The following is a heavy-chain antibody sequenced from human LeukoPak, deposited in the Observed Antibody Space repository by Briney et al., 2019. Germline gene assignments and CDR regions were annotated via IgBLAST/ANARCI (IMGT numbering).Heavy chain of an antibody. CDR1: GGSISSSSYY. V-gene: IGHV4-39*07. D-gene: IGHD7-27*01. J-gene: IGHJ4*02. Sequence: SETLSLTCTVSGGSISSSSYYWGWIRQPPGKGLEWIGTMYHSGSTNYNPSLKSRVTISVDTSKNQFSLKLSSVTAADTAVYFCARGFRGDNFDYWGQGTLVTASS. CDR3: ARGFRGDNFDY. CDR2: MYHSGST.